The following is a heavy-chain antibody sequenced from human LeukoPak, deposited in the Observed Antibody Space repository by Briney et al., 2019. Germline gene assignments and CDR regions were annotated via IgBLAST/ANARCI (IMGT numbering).Heavy chain of an antibody. CDR3: ARVGVDYYFDY. CDR2: ISSNGGST. CDR1: GFTFSSYA. V-gene: IGHV3-64*01. J-gene: IGHJ4*02. Sequence: GGSLRLSCAASGFTFSSYAMHWVRQAPGKGLEYVSAISSNGGSTYYANSVKGRFTISRDNSKNTLYLQMGSLRAEDMAVYYCARVGVDYYFDYWGQGTLVTVSS. D-gene: IGHD2-8*01.